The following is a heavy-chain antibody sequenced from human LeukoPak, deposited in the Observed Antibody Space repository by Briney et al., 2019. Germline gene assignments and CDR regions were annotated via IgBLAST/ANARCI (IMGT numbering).Heavy chain of an antibody. V-gene: IGHV3-30-3*01. J-gene: IGHJ4*02. Sequence: GGSLRLPCAASGFTFSSYAMHWVRQAPGKGLEWVAVISYDGSNKYYADSVKGRFTISRDNSKNTLYLQMNSLRAEDTAVYYCASSSSWGQGTLVTVSS. CDR2: ISYDGSNK. CDR3: ASSSS. D-gene: IGHD6-13*01. CDR1: GFTFSSYA.